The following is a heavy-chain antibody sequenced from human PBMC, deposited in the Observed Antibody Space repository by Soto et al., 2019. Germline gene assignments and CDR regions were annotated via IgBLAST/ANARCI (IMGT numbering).Heavy chain of an antibody. D-gene: IGHD2-15*01. J-gene: IGHJ3*02. Sequence: SETLSLTCTVSGGSISSYYWSWIRQPPGKGLEWIGYIYYSGSTNYNPSLKSRVTISVDTSKNQFSLKLSSVTAADTAVYYCARHASVVVVVAATPVLNSFDIWGQGTMVTV. CDR2: IYYSGST. CDR1: GGSISSYY. CDR3: ARHASVVVVVAATPVLNSFDI. V-gene: IGHV4-59*08.